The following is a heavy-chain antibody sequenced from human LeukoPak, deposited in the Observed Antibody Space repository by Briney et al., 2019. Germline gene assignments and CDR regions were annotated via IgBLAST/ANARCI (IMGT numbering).Heavy chain of an antibody. J-gene: IGHJ3*01. D-gene: IGHD3-22*01. CDR2: ISGSGGTT. CDR3: AKDYYYDSSGYYYGDAFDF. CDR1: GFTFSAYA. Sequence: GGSLRLSCAASGFTFSAYAMAWVRQAPGKGLEWVSTISGSGGTTYSADSVKGRFTISRDNSKNILYLQVNSLRAGDTAVYYSAKDYYYDSSGYYYGDAFDFWGQGTMVTVSS. V-gene: IGHV3-23*01.